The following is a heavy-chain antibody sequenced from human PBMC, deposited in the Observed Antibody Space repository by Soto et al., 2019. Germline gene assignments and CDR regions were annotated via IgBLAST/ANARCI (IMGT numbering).Heavy chain of an antibody. D-gene: IGHD3-9*01. Sequence: GESLKISCKGSGYSFTSYWISWVRQMPGKGLEWMGRIDPSDSYTNYSPSFQGHVTISADKSISTAYLQWSSLKASDTAMYYCARHLPDPSVRYFDCLSYYYYGMDVWGQGTTVTVSS. CDR1: GYSFTSYW. V-gene: IGHV5-10-1*01. CDR2: IDPSDSYT. J-gene: IGHJ6*02. CDR3: ARHLPDPSVRYFDCLSYYYYGMDV.